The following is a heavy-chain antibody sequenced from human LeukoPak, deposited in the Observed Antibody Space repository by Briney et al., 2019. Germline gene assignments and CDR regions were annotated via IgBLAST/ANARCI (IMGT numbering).Heavy chain of an antibody. CDR2: INPNSGGT. CDR3: ARGAAPVPADPGDYYYYMDV. V-gene: IGHV1-2*02. J-gene: IGHJ6*03. D-gene: IGHD2-2*01. Sequence: ASVKVSCKASGYTFTGYYMHWARQAPGQGLEWMGWINPNSGGTNYAQKFQGRVTMTRDTSISTAYMELSRLRSDDTAVYYCARGAAPVPADPGDYYYYMDVWGKGTTVTVSS. CDR1: GYTFTGYY.